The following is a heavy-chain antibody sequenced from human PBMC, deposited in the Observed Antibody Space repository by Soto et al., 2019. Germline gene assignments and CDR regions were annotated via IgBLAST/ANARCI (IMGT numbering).Heavy chain of an antibody. CDR2: INAGNGNT. V-gene: IGHV1-3*01. J-gene: IGHJ3*02. D-gene: IGHD3-22*01. Sequence: ASVKVSCKASGYTFTSYAMHWVRQAPGQRLEWMGWINAGNGNTKYSQKFQGRVTITRDTSASTAYMELSSLRSEDTAVYYCARERLYYYDSSGYYYPVAYAFDIWGQGTMVTVSS. CDR3: ARERLYYYDSSGYYYPVAYAFDI. CDR1: GYTFTSYA.